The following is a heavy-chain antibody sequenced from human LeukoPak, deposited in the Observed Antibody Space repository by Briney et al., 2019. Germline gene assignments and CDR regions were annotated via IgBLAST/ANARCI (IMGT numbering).Heavy chain of an antibody. V-gene: IGHV4-38-2*02. J-gene: IGHJ4*02. Sequence: PSETLSLTCTVSGGSMSNYWGWIRQPPGKGLEWIGSIYHSGSTYYNPSLKSRVTISVDTSKNQFSLKLSSVTAADTAVYYCARDPQTMVRGVHYFDYWGQGTLVTVSS. CDR3: ARDPQTMVRGVHYFDY. CDR1: GGSMSNY. D-gene: IGHD3-10*01. CDR2: IYHSGST.